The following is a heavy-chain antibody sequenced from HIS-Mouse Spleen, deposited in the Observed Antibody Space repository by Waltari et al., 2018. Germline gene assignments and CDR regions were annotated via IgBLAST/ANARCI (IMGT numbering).Heavy chain of an antibody. CDR2: INPNSGGT. D-gene: IGHD6-13*01. CDR3: ARSPSGSSWYDY. CDR1: GYTFTGYY. Sequence: QVQLVQSGAEVKKPGASVKVSCKASGYTFTGYYMHWVRQAPGQGLEWMDRINPNSGGTKYAQKFQGRVTMTRDTSISTAYMELSRLGSDDTAVYYCARSPSGSSWYDYWGQGTLVTVSS. J-gene: IGHJ4*02. V-gene: IGHV1-2*02.